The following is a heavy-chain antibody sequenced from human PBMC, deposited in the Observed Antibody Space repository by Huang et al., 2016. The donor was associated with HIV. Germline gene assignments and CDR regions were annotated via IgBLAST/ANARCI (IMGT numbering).Heavy chain of an antibody. Sequence: QVHLMESGGGVVQPGKSLRLSCTTSGFTFSGYAMHWVRQTPGKGLEWVAVISLDGGTKYYADSVKGRFIISRDNSKKTLYGQMNSLRAEDTAVYYCARGDYGDYVGIDYWGQGTLVTVSS. CDR2: ISLDGGTK. J-gene: IGHJ4*02. V-gene: IGHV3-30*19. CDR3: ARGDYGDYVGIDY. CDR1: GFTFSGYA. D-gene: IGHD4-17*01.